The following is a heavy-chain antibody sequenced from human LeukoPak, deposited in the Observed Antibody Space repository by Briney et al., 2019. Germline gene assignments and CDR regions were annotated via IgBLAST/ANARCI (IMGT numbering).Heavy chain of an antibody. CDR1: GGPFSGYY. D-gene: IGHD4-17*01. V-gene: IGHV4-34*01. Sequence: SETLSLTCAVYGGPFSGYYWSWIRQPPGKGLEWIGEINHSGSTNYNPSLKSRVTTSVDTSRNQFSLKLSSVTAADTAVYYCARGPTTVTRLNWFDPWGQGTLVTVSS. CDR2: INHSGST. J-gene: IGHJ5*02. CDR3: ARGPTTVTRLNWFDP.